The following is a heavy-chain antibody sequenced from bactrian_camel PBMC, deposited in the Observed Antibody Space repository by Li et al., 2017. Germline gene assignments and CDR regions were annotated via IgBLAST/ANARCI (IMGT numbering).Heavy chain of an antibody. CDR3: AARGPYCYTKLSVRDFTY. D-gene: IGHD2*01. V-gene: IGHV3S63*01. CDR1: GFTFDDRS. CDR2: YSNNGNT. J-gene: IGHJ6*01. Sequence: HVQLVESGGGSVQVGGSHILSCTASGFTFDDRSMAWYRQAPGAKCELVSTYSNNGNTYYDDSVKGRFTISQDNAKNTVYLQMNSLKPEDTAMYYCAARGPYCYTKLSVRDFTYWGQGTQVTVS.